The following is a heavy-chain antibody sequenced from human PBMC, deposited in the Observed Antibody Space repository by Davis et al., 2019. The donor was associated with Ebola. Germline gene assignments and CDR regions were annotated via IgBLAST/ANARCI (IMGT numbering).Heavy chain of an antibody. J-gene: IGHJ5*02. V-gene: IGHV4-39*01. CDR3: ARHYYDFWSGWFDP. CDR1: GASISDGDYY. D-gene: IGHD3-3*01. Sequence: SETLSLTCSVSGASISDGDYYWSWIRQPPGKGLEWVGSFSYGDNTHYYNPSLRSRVTISVDTSRNQFSLKLSSVTAADTAVYYCARHYYDFWSGWFDPWGQGTLVTVSS. CDR2: FSYGDNT.